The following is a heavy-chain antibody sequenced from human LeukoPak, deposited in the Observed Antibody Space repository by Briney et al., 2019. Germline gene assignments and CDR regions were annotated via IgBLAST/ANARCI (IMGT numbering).Heavy chain of an antibody. CDR3: ARASYYYYGMDV. V-gene: IGHV4-59*01. CDR1: GGSISSYY. Sequence: SETLSLTCTVSGGSISSYYWSWVRQPPGKGLEWIGYIYYSGSTNYNPSLKSRVTISVDTSKNQFSLKLSSVTAADTAVYYCARASYYYYGMDVWGQGTTVTVSS. CDR2: IYYSGST. J-gene: IGHJ6*02.